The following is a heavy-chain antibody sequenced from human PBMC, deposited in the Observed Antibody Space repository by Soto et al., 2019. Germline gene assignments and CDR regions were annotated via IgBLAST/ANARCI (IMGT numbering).Heavy chain of an antibody. V-gene: IGHV3-33*01. Sequence: QVQLVESGGGVVQPGRSLRLSCAASGFTFSSYGMHWVRQAPGKGLEWVAVIWYDGSNKYYADSVKGRFTISRDNSKNTLYLQMNSLRAEDTAVYYCARELGYYDSSGYYDYYYGMDVWGQGTTVTVSS. CDR1: GFTFSSYG. CDR2: IWYDGSNK. CDR3: ARELGYYDSSGYYDYYYGMDV. J-gene: IGHJ6*02. D-gene: IGHD3-22*01.